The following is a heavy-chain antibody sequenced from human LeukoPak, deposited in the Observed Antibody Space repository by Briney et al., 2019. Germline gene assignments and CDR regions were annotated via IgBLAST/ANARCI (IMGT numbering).Heavy chain of an antibody. D-gene: IGHD6-13*01. V-gene: IGHV3-23*01. CDR2: ISGSGGNT. Sequence: PGGSLRLSCAASGFTFSSYAMSWVRQAPGKGLEWVSDISGSGGNTYYADSVKGRFTISRDNSNNTLYLQMNSQRAEDTAVYYCARHSRCRWYVFDDWGQGTLVTVSS. CDR1: GFTFSSYA. CDR3: ARHSRCRWYVFDD. J-gene: IGHJ4*02.